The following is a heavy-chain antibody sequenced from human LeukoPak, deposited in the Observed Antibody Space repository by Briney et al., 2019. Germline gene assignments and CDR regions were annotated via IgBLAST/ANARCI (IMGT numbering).Heavy chain of an antibody. V-gene: IGHV3-21*01. CDR1: GFTFSSYS. CDR2: ISSSSSYI. J-gene: IGHJ4*02. Sequence: GGSLRLSCAASGFTFSSYSMNWVRQAPGKGLEWVSSISSSSSYIYYADSVKGRFTISRDNAKNSLYLQMNSLRAEDTAVYYCASTLGYCSGGSCSAGYWGQGTLVTVSS. D-gene: IGHD2-15*01. CDR3: ASTLGYCSGGSCSAGY.